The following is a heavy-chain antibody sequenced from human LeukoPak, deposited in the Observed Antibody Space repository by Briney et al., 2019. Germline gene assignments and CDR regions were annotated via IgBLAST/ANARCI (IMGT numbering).Heavy chain of an antibody. V-gene: IGHV3-7*01. J-gene: IGHJ4*02. CDR2: IKQDGSEK. Sequence: PGGSLTLSCAASGFTFSSYWMSWVRQAPGKGLEWVANIKQDGSEKYYLDSVKGRFTISRHNAKNSLYLQMNRLRDEDTAVYYCARRVEQKRWLQPRVYYFDYWGQGTLVTVSS. CDR3: ARRVEQKRWLQPRVYYFDY. D-gene: IGHD5-24*01. CDR1: GFTFSSYW.